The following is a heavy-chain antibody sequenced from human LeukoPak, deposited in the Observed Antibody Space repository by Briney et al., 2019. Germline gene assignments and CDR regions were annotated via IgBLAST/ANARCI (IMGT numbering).Heavy chain of an antibody. D-gene: IGHD3-3*01. J-gene: IGHJ4*02. Sequence: SETLSLTCTVSGGSISSYYWGWIRQPPAKGLEWIGYIYYSGSTNYNPSLKSRVTISVDTSKTQFSLRLNSVTAADTAVYYCARTTSYGYYTHWSQGTLVTVSS. CDR2: IYYSGST. CDR3: ARTTSYGYYTH. CDR1: GGSISSYY. V-gene: IGHV4-59*01.